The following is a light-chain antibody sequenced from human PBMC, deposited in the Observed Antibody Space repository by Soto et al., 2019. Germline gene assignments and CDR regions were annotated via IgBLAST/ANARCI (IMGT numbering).Light chain of an antibody. V-gene: IGLV2-14*01. Sequence: QSALTQPASVSGSPGQSITISCTGTSSDVGGYNYVSWYQQHPGKAPKLMIYDVSNRPSGVSNRFSGSKSGNTASLTISGLQAEDAADYCCSSYTSSSTLVVFGGGTKVTVL. CDR3: SSYTSSSTLVV. J-gene: IGLJ2*01. CDR1: SSDVGGYNY. CDR2: DVS.